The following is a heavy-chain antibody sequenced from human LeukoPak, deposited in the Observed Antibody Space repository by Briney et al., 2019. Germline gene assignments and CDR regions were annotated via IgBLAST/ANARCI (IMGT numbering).Heavy chain of an antibody. CDR3: AKDARRTNGWYFFDY. CDR1: GFAFCSLA. V-gene: IGHV3-23*01. CDR2: NSDSGSIT. J-gene: IGHJ4*02. D-gene: IGHD6-19*01. Sequence: TGGSLRLSCAASGFAFCSLAMGGVPQARGKGVEWVSVNSDSGSITYYANSVKGRFTISRDNTKNTLFLQRNSLAAEDTAVYYCAKDARRTNGWYFFDYWGQGTLVTVSS.